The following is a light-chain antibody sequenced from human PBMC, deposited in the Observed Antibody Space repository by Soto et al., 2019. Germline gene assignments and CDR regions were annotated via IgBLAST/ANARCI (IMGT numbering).Light chain of an antibody. CDR1: NIGSKN. Sequence: SYELTQPPSVSVAPGKTARITCGGSNIGSKNVHWYEQKPGQAPVLVVYFNSDRPSGIPERFSGSNSGDTATLTISRVEAGDEADYYCQVWDTDSDHQVFGGGTKLTVL. CDR3: QVWDTDSDHQV. CDR2: FNS. J-gene: IGLJ3*02. V-gene: IGLV3-21*04.